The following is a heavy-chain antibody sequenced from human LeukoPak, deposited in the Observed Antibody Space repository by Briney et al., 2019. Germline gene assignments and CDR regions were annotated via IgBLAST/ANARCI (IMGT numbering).Heavy chain of an antibody. D-gene: IGHD1-26*01. V-gene: IGHV3-53*01. J-gene: IGHJ4*02. CDR1: GFTVSSNY. CDR3: ARDGSGSYEVGYYFDY. CDR2: IYSGGST. Sequence: GGSLRLSCAASGFTVSSNYMSWVRQAPGKGLEWVSVIYSGGSTYYAGSVKGRFTISRDNSKNTLYLQMNSLRAEDTAVYYCARDGSGSYEVGYYFDYWGQGTLVTVSS.